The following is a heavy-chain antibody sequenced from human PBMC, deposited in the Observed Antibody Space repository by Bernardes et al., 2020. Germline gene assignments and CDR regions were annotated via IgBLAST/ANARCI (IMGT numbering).Heavy chain of an antibody. D-gene: IGHD6-13*01. J-gene: IGHJ6*03. CDR3: ARGYSSSWYAENYYYYYMDV. CDR1: GFTFSSHW. Sequence: GGSLILSCAASGFTFSSHWMHWVRQAPGKWLVWVSRINSDGSYIYYADSVKGRFTISRDNAKNSLYLQMNSLRAEDTAVYYCARGYSSSWYAENYYYYYMDVWGKGTTVTVSS. CDR2: INSDGSYI. V-gene: IGHV3-74*01.